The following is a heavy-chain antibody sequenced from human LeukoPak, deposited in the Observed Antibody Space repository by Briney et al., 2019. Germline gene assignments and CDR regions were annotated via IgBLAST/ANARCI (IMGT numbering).Heavy chain of an antibody. CDR3: AKASSNYFCYFEY. CDR1: GFTFSSHD. Sequence: GRSLRLSFAASGFTFSSHDMHWVRQAPGKGLEWVAVISYDATNKYYADSVKGRFTLSRDNSKNTLYLQTNTLRDEDTAVYYCAKASSNYFCYFEYSGQGTLVTVSS. D-gene: IGHD2/OR15-2a*01. J-gene: IGHJ4*02. CDR2: ISYDATNK. V-gene: IGHV3-30*18.